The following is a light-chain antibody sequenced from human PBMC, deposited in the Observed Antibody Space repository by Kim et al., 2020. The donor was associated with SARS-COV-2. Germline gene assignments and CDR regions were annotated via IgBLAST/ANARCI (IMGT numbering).Light chain of an antibody. CDR1: KLGDKY. Sequence: VPVSPEQTASITCSGDKLGDKYACWYQQQPGQSPVLVIYQDSKRPSGIPERFSGSNSGNTATLTISGTQAMDEADYYCQAWDSSIVFGGGTQLTVL. V-gene: IGLV3-1*01. CDR2: QDS. J-gene: IGLJ2*01. CDR3: QAWDSSIV.